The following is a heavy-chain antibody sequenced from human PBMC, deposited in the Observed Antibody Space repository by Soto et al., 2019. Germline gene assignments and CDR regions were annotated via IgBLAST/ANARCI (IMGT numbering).Heavy chain of an antibody. D-gene: IGHD2-8*01. V-gene: IGHV1-3*01. CDR3: ARDEYCTNGVCYRTFDY. CDR1: GYTFTSYA. CDR2: INAGNGNT. J-gene: IGHJ4*02. Sequence: ASVKVSCKASGYTFTSYAMHWVRQAPGQRLEWMGWINAGNGNTKYSQKFQGRVTITRDTSASTAYMELSSLRSEDTAVYYCARDEYCTNGVCYRTFDYWGQGTLVTVSS.